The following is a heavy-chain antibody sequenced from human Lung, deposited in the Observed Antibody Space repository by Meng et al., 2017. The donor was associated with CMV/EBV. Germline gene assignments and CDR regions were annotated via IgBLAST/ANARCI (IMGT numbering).Heavy chain of an antibody. CDR3: VRGGRDYRFDY. V-gene: IGHV1-18*01. Sequence: ASXXVSCKTSGYSFTSFGITWVRQAPGRGLEWMGWISVDNGDTNYAEDFQDRVTMTTDIYRNTAYMELWSLRFDDTAFYYCVRGGRDYRFDYWGQG. D-gene: IGHD4/OR15-4a*01. J-gene: IGHJ4*02. CDR1: GYSFTSFG. CDR2: ISVDNGDT.